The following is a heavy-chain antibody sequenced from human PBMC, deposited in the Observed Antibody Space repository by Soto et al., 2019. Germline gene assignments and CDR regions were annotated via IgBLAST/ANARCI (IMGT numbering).Heavy chain of an antibody. J-gene: IGHJ4*02. CDR1: GFTLSDYY. V-gene: IGHV3-11*01. D-gene: IGHD3-9*01. Sequence: QVQLVESGGGLVKPGGSLRLSCAASGFTLSDYYMTWIRQAPGKGLEWVSDISISGTTIHYADSVRGRFTISRDNAKNSLWLQMNTLRAEDTAVYYCPSFRGDGYYNFWGQGTLVTVSS. CDR2: ISISGTTI. CDR3: PSFRGDGYYNF.